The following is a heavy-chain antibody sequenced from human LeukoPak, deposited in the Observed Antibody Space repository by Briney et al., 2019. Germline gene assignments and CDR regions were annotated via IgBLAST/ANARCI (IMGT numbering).Heavy chain of an antibody. CDR2: IYYSGST. J-gene: IGHJ5*02. Sequence: SETLSLTCTVSGGSISSYYWSWIRQPPGKGLEWIGYIYYSGSTNYNPSLKSRVTISVDTSKNQLTLKLSFVTAGDTAVYSCAAARHKGYYDSSGYPWFDPWGQGTLVTVSS. D-gene: IGHD3-22*01. CDR3: AAARHKGYYDSSGYPWFDP. CDR1: GGSISSYY. V-gene: IGHV4-59*08.